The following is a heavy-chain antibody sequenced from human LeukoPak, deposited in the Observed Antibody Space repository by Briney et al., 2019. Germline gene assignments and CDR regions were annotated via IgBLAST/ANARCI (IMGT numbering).Heavy chain of an antibody. D-gene: IGHD4-17*01. J-gene: IGHJ5*02. CDR3: ARGGDYGDYGNWFDP. CDR1: GFTFSSYG. CDR2: IWYDGSNK. V-gene: IGHV3-33*01. Sequence: GGSLRVSRAASGFTFSSYGMHWVRQAPGKGREGGAVIWYDGSNKYYADSVKGRFTISRDNSKNTLYLQMNSLRAEDTAVYYCARGGDYGDYGNWFDPWGQGTLVTVSS.